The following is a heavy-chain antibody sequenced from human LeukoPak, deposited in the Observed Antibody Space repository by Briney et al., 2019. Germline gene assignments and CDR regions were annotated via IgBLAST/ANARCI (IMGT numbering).Heavy chain of an antibody. Sequence: SETLSLTCIVSGVSISSSNYYWGWVRQPPGKGLEWIGNIYSSGSTYYNSSLKSRVTISIDTSNNQVSLKMSSMAAADTAVYYCAKSDGYGLIDSWGQGTLVTVSS. CDR1: GVSISSSNYY. D-gene: IGHD2-21*02. CDR3: AKSDGYGLIDS. V-gene: IGHV4-39*01. CDR2: IYSSGST. J-gene: IGHJ5*01.